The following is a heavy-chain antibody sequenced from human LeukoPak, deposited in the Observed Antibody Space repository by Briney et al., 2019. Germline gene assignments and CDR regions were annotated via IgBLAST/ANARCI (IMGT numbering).Heavy chain of an antibody. V-gene: IGHV4-59*01. CDR3: AREELWLPYFDY. Sequence: SETLSLTCTVSGGSISSYYWSWIRQPPGKGLEWIGYIYYSGSTNYNPSLKSRVTISVDTSKNQFSLKLSSVTAADTAVYYCAREELWLPYFDYWGQGTLVTVSS. CDR2: IYYSGST. J-gene: IGHJ4*02. D-gene: IGHD5-18*01. CDR1: GGSISSYY.